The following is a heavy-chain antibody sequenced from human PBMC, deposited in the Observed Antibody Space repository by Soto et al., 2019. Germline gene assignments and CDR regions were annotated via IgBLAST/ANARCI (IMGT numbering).Heavy chain of an antibody. CDR2: IYYSGST. CDR3: AKVKDVVAEAFDN. Sequence: PSETLSLTCTVSGGSVSSGIYYWSWIRQPPGKGLEWIGYIYYSGSTNYNPSLKSRVTISVDTSKNQFSLKLSSVTAADTAVYYCAKVKDVVAEAFDNWGQGTLVTVS. V-gene: IGHV4-61*01. J-gene: IGHJ4*02. D-gene: IGHD2-15*01. CDR1: GGSVSSGIYY.